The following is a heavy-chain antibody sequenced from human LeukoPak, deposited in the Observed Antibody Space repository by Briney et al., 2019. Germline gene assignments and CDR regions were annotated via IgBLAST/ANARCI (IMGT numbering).Heavy chain of an antibody. D-gene: IGHD6-13*01. CDR2: ISSSSSSI. CDR1: GFTVSSYS. J-gene: IGHJ4*02. Sequence: KTGGSLRLSCAGSGFTVSSYSMNWVRQAPGKGLEWVAFISSSSSSIYYADSVKGRFTISRDNAKNSLYLQMNSLRAEDTAVYYCARVTGLQLVQGLDYWGQGTLVTVSS. V-gene: IGHV3-21*01. CDR3: ARVTGLQLVQGLDY.